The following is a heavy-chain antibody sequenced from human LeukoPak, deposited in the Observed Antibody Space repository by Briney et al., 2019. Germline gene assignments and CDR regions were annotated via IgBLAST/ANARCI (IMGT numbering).Heavy chain of an antibody. CDR2: INPGGRST. Sequence: ASVKVSCKASGYTFTNYYIHWVRQAPGQGLEWMGIINPGGRSTSYAQKFQGRVTMTRDTSTSTVYMELSSLTSDDTAMYYCARRHAGQWLDYFDYWGQGTLVTVSS. J-gene: IGHJ4*02. D-gene: IGHD6-19*01. V-gene: IGHV1-46*01. CDR1: GYTFTNYY. CDR3: ARRHAGQWLDYFDY.